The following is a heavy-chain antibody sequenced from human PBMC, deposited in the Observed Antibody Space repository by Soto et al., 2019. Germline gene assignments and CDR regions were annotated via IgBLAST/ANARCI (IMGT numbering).Heavy chain of an antibody. CDR1: GGTFRSYA. D-gene: IGHD2-15*01. V-gene: IGHV1-69*06. Sequence: AASVNRACQASGGTFRSYAISWVLQAPGHGLEWMGGIIPIFGTANYAQTFQGRVTITAAKSTSTGYMGLSSLGSWDTAVCYGAIGHAVLGYGFRGSSYSNSLYPWG. J-gene: IGHJ5*02. CDR2: IIPIFGTA. CDR3: AIGHAVLGYGFRGSSYSNSLYP.